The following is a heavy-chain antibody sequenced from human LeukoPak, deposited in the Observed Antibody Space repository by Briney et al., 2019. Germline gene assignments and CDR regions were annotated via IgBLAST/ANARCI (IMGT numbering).Heavy chain of an antibody. D-gene: IGHD3-10*01. V-gene: IGHV3-7*01. CDR3: AREPIWFGEISQIDY. CDR2: IKHDGSEK. CDR1: GFTFSDYW. J-gene: IGHJ4*02. Sequence: GGSLRLSCAASGFTFSDYWMSWVRQSPGKGLEWVANIKHDGSEKYYVDSVKGRFTISRDNAKNSLYLQMNSLRAEDTAVYYCAREPIWFGEISQIDYWGQGTLVTVSS.